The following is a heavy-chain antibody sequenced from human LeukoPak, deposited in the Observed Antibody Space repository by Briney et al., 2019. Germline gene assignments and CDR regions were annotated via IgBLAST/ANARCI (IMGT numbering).Heavy chain of an antibody. Sequence: SETLSLTCTVSGGSISSYYWSWIRQPPGKGLEWIGYIYYSGSTNYNPSLKSRVTISVGTSKNQFSLKLSSVTAADTAVYYCARGSRYNWNYDYYYGMDVWGQGTTVTVSS. J-gene: IGHJ6*02. CDR1: GGSISSYY. D-gene: IGHD1-20*01. V-gene: IGHV4-59*01. CDR2: IYYSGST. CDR3: ARGSRYNWNYDYYYGMDV.